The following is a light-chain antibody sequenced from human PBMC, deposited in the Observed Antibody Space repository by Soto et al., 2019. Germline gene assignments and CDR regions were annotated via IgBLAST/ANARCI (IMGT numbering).Light chain of an antibody. V-gene: IGLV2-14*01. CDR3: SSYTSSSTSVV. J-gene: IGLJ2*01. CDR1: SSDVGGYDY. CDR2: EVS. Sequence: QSALTQSASVSGSPGQSITIPCTGTSSDVGGYDYVSWYQQHPGKAPKLMIYEVSNRPSGVSNRFSGSRSGNTASLTISGLQAEGEADYYCSSYTSSSTSVVFGGGTKVTVL.